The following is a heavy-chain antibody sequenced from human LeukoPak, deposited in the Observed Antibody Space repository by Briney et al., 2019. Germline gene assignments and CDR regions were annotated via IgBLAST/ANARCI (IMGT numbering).Heavy chain of an antibody. V-gene: IGHV2-70*01. CDR2: IDWDDDK. CDR1: GFSLSTSGMC. Sequence: SGPALLKPTQTLTLTCTFSGFSLSTSGMCVSWIRQPPGKALEWLSLIDWDDDKYYSTSLKTRLTISKDTSKNQVVLTMTNMDPVDTATYYCARIHSQYYYDSSGYYYRPLEAFDIWGQGTMVTVSS. J-gene: IGHJ3*02. D-gene: IGHD3-22*01. CDR3: ARIHSQYYYDSSGYYYRPLEAFDI.